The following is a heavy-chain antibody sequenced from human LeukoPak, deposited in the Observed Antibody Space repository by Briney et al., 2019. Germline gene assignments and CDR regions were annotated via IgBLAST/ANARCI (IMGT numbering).Heavy chain of an antibody. CDR3: ARGYYGSGALDY. V-gene: IGHV3-66*01. CDR1: EFSVGSNY. Sequence: GGSLRLSCAASEFSVGSNYMTWVRQAPGKGLEWVSLIYSGGSTYYADSVKGRFTISRDNSKNTLYLQMNSLRAEDTAVYYCARGYYGSGALDYWGQGTLVTVSS. D-gene: IGHD3-10*01. J-gene: IGHJ4*02. CDR2: IYSGGST.